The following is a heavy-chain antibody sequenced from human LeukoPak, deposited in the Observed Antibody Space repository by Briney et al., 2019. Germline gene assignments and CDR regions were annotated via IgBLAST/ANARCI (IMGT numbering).Heavy chain of an antibody. CDR1: GDSVSSNSAA. J-gene: IGHJ4*02. CDR2: TYYRSKWYN. CDR3: ARTPSTSIAARPGFDY. V-gene: IGHV6-1*01. D-gene: IGHD6-6*01. Sequence: SQTLSLTCAISGDSVSSNSAAWNWIRQSPSRGLGWLGRTYYRSKWYNDYAVSVKSRITINPDTSKNQFSLQPNSVTPEDTAVYYCARTPSTSIAARPGFDYWGQGTLVTVSS.